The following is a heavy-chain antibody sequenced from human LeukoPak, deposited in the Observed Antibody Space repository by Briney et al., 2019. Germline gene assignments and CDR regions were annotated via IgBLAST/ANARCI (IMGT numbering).Heavy chain of an antibody. D-gene: IGHD3-10*01. J-gene: IGHJ3*02. CDR3: ASTGYGSGKKDAFDI. CDR2: ISAYNGNT. Sequence: ASLKVSSKASVYTFTSYGISCVRQAPRQRLEWMGWISAYNGNTNYAQKLQGRVTMTTDTSTSTAYMERRSLRSDDTAVYYCASTGYGSGKKDAFDIWGQGTMVTVSS. V-gene: IGHV1-18*04. CDR1: VYTFTSYG.